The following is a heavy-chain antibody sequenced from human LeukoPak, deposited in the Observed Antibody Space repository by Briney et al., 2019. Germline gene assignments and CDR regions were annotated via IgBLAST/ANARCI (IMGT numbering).Heavy chain of an antibody. J-gene: IGHJ4*02. Sequence: SETLSLTCTVSGASISSYYWSWIRQPAGKGLEWIGRIYVSGSTTYNPSLESRVTMSLDTSKNQISLRVSSVTAADTAVYYCARWGVGDSSSSNFDYWGQGTLVTVSS. CDR2: IYVSGST. V-gene: IGHV4-4*07. D-gene: IGHD6-6*01. CDR3: ARWGVGDSSSSNFDY. CDR1: GASISSYY.